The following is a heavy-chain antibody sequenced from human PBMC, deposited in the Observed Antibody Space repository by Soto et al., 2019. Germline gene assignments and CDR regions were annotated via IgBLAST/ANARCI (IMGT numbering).Heavy chain of an antibody. CDR2: MYYSGST. CDR3: ARDAGGPADY. CDR1: VESISIYY. D-gene: IGHD2-15*01. V-gene: IGHV4-59*01. Sequence: TLSLTCTVSVESISIYYWSWIRQPPGKGLEWIGYMYYSGSTNYNPSLKSRVTISVDTSKNQFPLKLSSVTAADTAVYYCARDAGGPADYWGQGTLVTVSS. J-gene: IGHJ4*02.